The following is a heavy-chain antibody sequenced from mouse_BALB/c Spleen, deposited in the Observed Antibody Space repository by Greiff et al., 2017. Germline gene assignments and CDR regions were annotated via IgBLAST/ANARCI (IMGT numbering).Heavy chain of an antibody. Sequence: QVQLQQPGAELVRPGASVKLSCKASGYTFTSYWINWVKQRPGQGLEWIGNIYPSDSYTNYNQKFKDKATLTVDKSSSTAYMQLSSPTSEDSAVYYCTRGGEHYYGYFDYWGQGTTLTVSS. D-gene: IGHD1-2*01. CDR3: TRGGEHYYGYFDY. CDR2: IYPSDSYT. V-gene: IGHV1-69*02. CDR1: GYTFTSYW. J-gene: IGHJ2*01.